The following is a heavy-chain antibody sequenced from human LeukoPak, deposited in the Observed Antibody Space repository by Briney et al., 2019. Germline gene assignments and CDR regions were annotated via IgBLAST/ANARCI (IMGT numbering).Heavy chain of an antibody. CDR2: ISYDGSNK. D-gene: IGHD6-13*01. CDR1: GFTFSSYG. V-gene: IGHV3-30*18. J-gene: IGHJ4*02. CDR3: AKDLAAAGRDDY. Sequence: GGSLRLSCAASGFTFSSYGMHWVRQAPGKGLEWVAVISYDGSNKYYADSVKGRFTISRDNSKSTLYLQMNSLRAEDTAVYYCAKDLAAAGRDDYWGQGTLVTVSS.